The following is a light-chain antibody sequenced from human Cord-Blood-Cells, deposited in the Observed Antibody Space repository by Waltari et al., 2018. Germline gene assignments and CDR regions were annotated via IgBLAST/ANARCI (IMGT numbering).Light chain of an antibody. V-gene: IGKV2-28*01. CDR1: QSRLHSNGYDY. CDR3: MQALQTPIT. CDR2: LGS. Sequence: DIVMTQSPLSLPATPGEPACIPCRSSQSRLHSNGYDYLDWYLQKPGQSPQLLIYLGSNRASGVPDRFSGSGSGTDFTLKISRVEAEDVGVYYCMQALQTPITFGQGTRLEIK. J-gene: IGKJ5*01.